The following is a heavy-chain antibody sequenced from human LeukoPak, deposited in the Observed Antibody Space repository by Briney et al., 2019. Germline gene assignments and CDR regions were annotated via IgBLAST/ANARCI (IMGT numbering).Heavy chain of an antibody. D-gene: IGHD1-26*01. Sequence: GGSLRLSCAASGFIFSNYGIHWVRQAPGKGLEWVAFIRYDASDKYYADSVKGRFAISRDNSKNEVYLQMDSLRGEDTAVYYCAKDSWEVAATAEIDYWGQGTLVTVSS. CDR3: AKDSWEVAATAEIDY. CDR1: GFIFSNYG. CDR2: IRYDASDK. V-gene: IGHV3-30*02. J-gene: IGHJ4*02.